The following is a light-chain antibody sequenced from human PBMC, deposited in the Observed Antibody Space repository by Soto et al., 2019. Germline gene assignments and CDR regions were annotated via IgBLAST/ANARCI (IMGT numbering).Light chain of an antibody. Sequence: EIVLTQSPGTLSLSPGERATLSCRASQSVSSSYLAWYQQKPGQAPRLLIYGASSRATGIPDRFSGSGSGTDFTLTISSLEPEDFAVDYCQQYGSSPPITFGQGTQLEIK. CDR2: GAS. CDR1: QSVSSSY. J-gene: IGKJ5*01. V-gene: IGKV3-20*01. CDR3: QQYGSSPPIT.